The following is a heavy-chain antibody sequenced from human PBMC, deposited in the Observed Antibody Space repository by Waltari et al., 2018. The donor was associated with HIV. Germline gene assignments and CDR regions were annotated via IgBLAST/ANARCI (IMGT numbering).Heavy chain of an antibody. Sequence: EVKLVESGGGLVQPGGSLRVSCAASGLGFISYAMSWVRQGQRKGLEWVSVIRGNGGTTSYADSVKGRFTISRDNSKNTLYLQMNSLIADDTAVYYCAKPQGGWELLGDFDMWGQGTMVAVSS. CDR3: AKPQGGWELLGDFDM. CDR2: IRGNGGTT. J-gene: IGHJ3*02. D-gene: IGHD1-26*01. V-gene: IGHV3-23*04. CDR1: GLGFISYA.